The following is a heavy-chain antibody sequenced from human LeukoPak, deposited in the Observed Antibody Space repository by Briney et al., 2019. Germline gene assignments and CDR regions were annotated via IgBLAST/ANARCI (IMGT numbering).Heavy chain of an antibody. D-gene: IGHD4-17*01. J-gene: IGHJ4*02. CDR2: IYYSGST. Sequence: PSETLSLTCTVSGVSISSSSYYWGWIRQPPGKGLEWIGSIYYSGSTYYNPYLESLVAISVDTSKNQFSLKLSSVTAADTAVYYCARHKNVYGDYGYWGQGTLVTVSS. CDR3: ARHKNVYGDYGY. V-gene: IGHV4-39*01. CDR1: GVSISSSSYY.